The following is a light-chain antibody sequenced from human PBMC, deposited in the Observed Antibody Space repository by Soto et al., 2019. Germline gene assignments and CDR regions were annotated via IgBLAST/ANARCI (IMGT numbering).Light chain of an antibody. CDR2: GAS. CDR3: QKYNNWPWR. V-gene: IGKV3-15*01. Sequence: EIVFNQSPGNLSLCPRDRSTLSRRASQRVSTFLAWYQQRPGQAPRLLIYGASTRATGIPARFSGSGSGTEFTLTISSLQSEDFAVYYCQKYNNWPWRFGQGTKGDTK. J-gene: IGKJ1*01. CDR1: QRVSTF.